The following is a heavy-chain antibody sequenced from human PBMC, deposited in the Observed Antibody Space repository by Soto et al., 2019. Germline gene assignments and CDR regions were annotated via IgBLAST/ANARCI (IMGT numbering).Heavy chain of an antibody. Sequence: SETLSLTCTVSGGSISSGGYYWSWIRQHPGKGLEWIGYIYYSGSTYYNPSLKSRVTISVDTSKNQFSLKLSSVTAADTAVYYCARGVPAPREKYNFDYWGQGTLVTVSS. CDR2: IYYSGST. D-gene: IGHD2-2*01. CDR1: GGSISSGGYY. CDR3: ARGVPAPREKYNFDY. V-gene: IGHV4-31*03. J-gene: IGHJ4*02.